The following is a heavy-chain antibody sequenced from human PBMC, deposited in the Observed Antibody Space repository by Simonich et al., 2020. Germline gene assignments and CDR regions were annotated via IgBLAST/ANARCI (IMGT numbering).Heavy chain of an antibody. Sequence: QVQLQESGPGLVKPSETLSLTCTVSGGSISSYYWSWIRQPPGKGLEWIGYIYYSGSAHYNPSLKSRVTISVDTSKNQFSLKRSSVTAADTAVYYCARSLGYYYYYYGMDVWGQGTTVTVSS. D-gene: IGHD1-26*01. CDR1: GGSISSYY. J-gene: IGHJ6*02. CDR2: IYYSGSA. CDR3: ARSLGYYYYYYGMDV. V-gene: IGHV4-59*08.